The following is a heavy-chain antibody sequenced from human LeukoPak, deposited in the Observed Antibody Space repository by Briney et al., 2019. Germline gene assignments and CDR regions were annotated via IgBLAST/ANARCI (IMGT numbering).Heavy chain of an antibody. D-gene: IGHD6-13*01. J-gene: IGHJ5*02. V-gene: IGHV1-8*01. Sequence: ASVKVSCKASGYTFTSYAINWVRQATGQGLEWMGWMNPNSGNTGYAQKFQGRVTMTRNTSISTAYMELSSLRSEDTAVYYCARGRDSSSWYPVTAMSWFDPWGQGTLVTVSS. CDR1: GYTFTSYA. CDR2: MNPNSGNT. CDR3: ARGRDSSSWYPVTAMSWFDP.